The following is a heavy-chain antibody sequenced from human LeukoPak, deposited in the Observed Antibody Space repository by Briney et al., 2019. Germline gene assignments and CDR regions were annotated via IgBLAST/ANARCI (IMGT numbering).Heavy chain of an antibody. D-gene: IGHD1-26*01. Sequence: GGSLRLSCAASGFTFSDYYMSWIRQAPGKGLEWVSYISSSVSTIYYADSVKGRFTISRDNAKNSLYLQMNSLRAEDTAVYYCARVEESGSYYPSYYYYYYMDVWGKGTTVTVSS. CDR2: ISSSVSTI. J-gene: IGHJ6*03. V-gene: IGHV3-11*04. CDR1: GFTFSDYY. CDR3: ARVEESGSYYPSYYYYYYMDV.